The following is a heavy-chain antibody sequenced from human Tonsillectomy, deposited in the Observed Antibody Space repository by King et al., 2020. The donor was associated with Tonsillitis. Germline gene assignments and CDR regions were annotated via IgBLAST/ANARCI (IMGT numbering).Heavy chain of an antibody. CDR1: GGSFSGYY. CDR2: INHMEST. CDR3: ARGGRYFDWLSEYYFDY. Sequence: VQLQQWGAGLLKPSETLSLTCAVVGGSFSGYYCSWIRQPPGKGLEWIGDINHMESTNYNPSLKSRVSISADTSKNQFSLKLSTVTAADTAIYFCARGGRYFDWLSEYYFDYWGQGTLVTVSS. D-gene: IGHD3-9*01. J-gene: IGHJ4*02. V-gene: IGHV4-34*01.